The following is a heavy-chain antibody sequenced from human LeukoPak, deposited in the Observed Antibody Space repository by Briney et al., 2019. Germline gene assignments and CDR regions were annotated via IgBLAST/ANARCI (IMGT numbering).Heavy chain of an antibody. J-gene: IGHJ4*02. CDR1: PGITFSDYW. CDR3: VGGIGWQPDY. V-gene: IGHV3-7*03. Sequence: GGSLRLSCAASPGITFSDYWMNWVRQAPGKGREWVAIIRQDGREKLYLDSVKGRFTISRDNAKSSVYLQINSLRAEDTAVYYCVGGIGWQPDYWGQGTLVTVSS. CDR2: IRQDGREK. D-gene: IGHD6-19*01.